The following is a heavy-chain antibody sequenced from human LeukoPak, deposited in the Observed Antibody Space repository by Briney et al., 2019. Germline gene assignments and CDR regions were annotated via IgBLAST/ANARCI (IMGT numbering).Heavy chain of an antibody. V-gene: IGHV4-4*07. CDR2: IYNSGST. Sequence: SETLSLTCTVSGGSISSYYWSWIRQPAGKGLEWIGRIYNSGSTNYNPSLKSRVTMSVDTPKNQFSLKLSSVTAADTAVYYCAREKGYCSGGSCYDNWFDPWGQGTLVAVSS. CDR1: GGSISSYY. CDR3: AREKGYCSGGSCYDNWFDP. D-gene: IGHD2-15*01. J-gene: IGHJ5*02.